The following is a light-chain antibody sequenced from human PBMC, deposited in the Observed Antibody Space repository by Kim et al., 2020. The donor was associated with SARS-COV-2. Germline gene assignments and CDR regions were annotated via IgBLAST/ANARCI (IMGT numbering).Light chain of an antibody. V-gene: IGKV1-33*01. Sequence: ASVEDQVIIPCQASQDISNYLNWYQQKPGKAPKLLIFDASNLQTGVPSRFSGSGSGTDFTFTISSLQPEDIATYYCQQYDNLPITFGQGTRLEIK. J-gene: IGKJ5*01. CDR1: QDISNY. CDR2: DAS. CDR3: QQYDNLPIT.